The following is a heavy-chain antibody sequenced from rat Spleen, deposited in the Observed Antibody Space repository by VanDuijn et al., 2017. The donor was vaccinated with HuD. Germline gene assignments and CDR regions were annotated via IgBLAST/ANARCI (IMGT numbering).Heavy chain of an antibody. V-gene: IGHV2-30*01. CDR1: GFSLTSYN. D-gene: IGHD4-3*01. Sequence: QVQLMESGPGLVQPSETLSLTCTVSGFSLTSYNVHWVRQPPGKGLEWMGIIWTAGSTDYNSALRSRLSISRDTSKSQVFLKMNSLQTEDIATYYCARGFGFYTGDYFDYWGQGVKVTVSS. CDR3: ARGFGFYTGDYFDY. J-gene: IGHJ2*01. CDR2: IWTAGST.